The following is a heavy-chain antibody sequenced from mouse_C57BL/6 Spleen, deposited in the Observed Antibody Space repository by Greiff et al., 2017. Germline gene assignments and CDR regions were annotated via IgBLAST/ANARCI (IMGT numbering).Heavy chain of an antibody. Sequence: VQLQQPGAELVKPGASVKMSCKASGYTFTSYWITWVKQRPGQGLAGIGDIYPGSGSTNYNEKFKSKATLTVDTSSSTAYMQLSSLTSEDSAVYYCARGEDWDVDYWGQGTTLTVSS. V-gene: IGHV1-55*01. CDR2: IYPGSGST. J-gene: IGHJ2*01. CDR1: GYTFTSYW. D-gene: IGHD4-1*01. CDR3: ARGEDWDVDY.